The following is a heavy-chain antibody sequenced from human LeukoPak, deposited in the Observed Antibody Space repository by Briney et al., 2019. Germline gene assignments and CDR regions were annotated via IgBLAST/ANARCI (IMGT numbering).Heavy chain of an antibody. J-gene: IGHJ4*02. V-gene: IGHV3-11*01. D-gene: IGHD3-3*01. Sequence: KPGGSLRLSCAASGFKFSDYYMSWIRQAPGKGLEWVSYISSSGSTIYYAGSVKGRFTISRDNAKNSVYLQMNSLRAEDTAVYYCASGRYDFWSGYYRDWGQGTLVTVSS. CDR3: ASGRYDFWSGYYRD. CDR1: GFKFSDYY. CDR2: ISSSGSTI.